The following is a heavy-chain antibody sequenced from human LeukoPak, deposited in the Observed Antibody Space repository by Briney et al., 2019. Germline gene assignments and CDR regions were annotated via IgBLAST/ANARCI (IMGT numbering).Heavy chain of an antibody. J-gene: IGHJ4*02. V-gene: IGHV1-69-2*01. Sequence: ASVKVSCKASGYTFTSYYMHWVQQAPGKGLEWMGLVDPEDGETIYAEKFQGRVTITADTSTDTAYMELSSLRSEDTAVYYCAAMVRADYWGQGTLVTVSS. D-gene: IGHD3-10*01. CDR1: GYTFTSYY. CDR2: VDPEDGET. CDR3: AAMVRADY.